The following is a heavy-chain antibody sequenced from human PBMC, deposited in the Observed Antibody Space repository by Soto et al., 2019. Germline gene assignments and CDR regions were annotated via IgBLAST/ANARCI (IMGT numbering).Heavy chain of an antibody. J-gene: IGHJ6*02. CDR1: GYSFTTYW. V-gene: IGHV5-51*01. D-gene: IGHD3-10*01. Sequence: GESLKISCKGSGYSFTTYWIGWVRQMPGKGLELMGIIYPGDSDTRYSPSFQGQVTISADKSISTAYPQWSSLKASDTAIYYCTGGGVRGVITRTRDYYGMDVWGQGTTVTVSS. CDR2: IYPGDSDT. CDR3: TGGGVRGVITRTRDYYGMDV.